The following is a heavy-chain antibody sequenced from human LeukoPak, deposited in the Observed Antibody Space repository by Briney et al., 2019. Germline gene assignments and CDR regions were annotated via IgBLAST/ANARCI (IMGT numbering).Heavy chain of an antibody. J-gene: IGHJ4*02. CDR3: ARHRYYYDTSGYAFDC. V-gene: IGHV4-4*07. Sequence: SETLSLTCTVSGGSISSYYWSWIRQPAGKGLEWIGRFYASGSNYNPSLKSRVTMSVDTSKNQFSLKLNSVTAADTAVYYCARHRYYYDTSGYAFDCWGQGTLVTVSS. D-gene: IGHD3-22*01. CDR1: GGSISSYY. CDR2: FYASGS.